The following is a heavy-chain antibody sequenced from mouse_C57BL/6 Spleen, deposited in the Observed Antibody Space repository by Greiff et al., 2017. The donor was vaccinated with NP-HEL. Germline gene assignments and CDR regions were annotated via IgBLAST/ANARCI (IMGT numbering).Heavy chain of an antibody. CDR1: GYTFTDYE. CDR2: IDPETGGT. CDR3: TREDSSGSAWFAY. V-gene: IGHV1-15*01. Sequence: SGAELVRPGASVTLSCKASGYTFTDYEMHWVKQTPVHGLEWIGAIDPETGGTAYNQKFKGKAILTADKSSSTAYMELRSLTSEDSAVYYCTREDSSGSAWFAYWGQGTLVTVSA. D-gene: IGHD3-2*02. J-gene: IGHJ3*01.